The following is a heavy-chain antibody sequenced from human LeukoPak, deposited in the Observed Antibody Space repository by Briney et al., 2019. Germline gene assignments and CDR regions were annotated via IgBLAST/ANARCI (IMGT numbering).Heavy chain of an antibody. D-gene: IGHD3-3*01. CDR3: ARGDYDFWSGYGKFDP. CDR2: IIPIFGTA. CDR1: GGTFSSYA. Sequence: SVKVSCKASGGTFSSYAISWVRQAPGQGLEWMGGIIPIFGTANYAQKFQGRVTITADESTSTAYMELSSLRSEGTAVYYCARGDYDFWSGYGKFDPWGQGTLVTVSS. J-gene: IGHJ5*02. V-gene: IGHV1-69*13.